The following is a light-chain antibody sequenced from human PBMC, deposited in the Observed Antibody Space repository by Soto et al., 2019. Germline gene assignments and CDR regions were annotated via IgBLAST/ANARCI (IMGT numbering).Light chain of an antibody. CDR3: QNYNRAPWT. Sequence: DIQMTQSPSSLSASVGDRVTITCRASQVIGNRLAWYQQNPWKVPKLLIYAASTLQSGVTFRFSGSGSGTDFTLTISSLQPEDVATYYCQNYNRAPWTFGQGTKVEIK. CDR1: QVIGNR. CDR2: AAS. J-gene: IGKJ1*01. V-gene: IGKV1-27*01.